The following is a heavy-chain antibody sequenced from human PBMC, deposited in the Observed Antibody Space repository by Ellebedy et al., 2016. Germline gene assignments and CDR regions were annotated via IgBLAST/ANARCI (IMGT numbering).Heavy chain of an antibody. D-gene: IGHD3/OR15-3a*01. CDR1: GFTFSSYA. CDR3: AKDRDGFSLYYFDY. Sequence: GESLKISXAASGFTFSSYAMSWVRQAPGKGLEWVSAISGSGGSTYYADSVKGRFTISRDNSKNTLYLQMNSLRAEDTAVYYCAKDRDGFSLYYFDYWGQGTLVTVSS. V-gene: IGHV3-23*01. CDR2: ISGSGGST. J-gene: IGHJ4*02.